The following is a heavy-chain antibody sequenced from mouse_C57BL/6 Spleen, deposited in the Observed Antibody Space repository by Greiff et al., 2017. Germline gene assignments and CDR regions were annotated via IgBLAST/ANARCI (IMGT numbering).Heavy chain of an antibody. J-gene: IGHJ4*01. Sequence: QVQLQQPGAELVKPGASVTMSCKASGYTFTSYWKTWVKQRPGHGLVWIGDIYPGSGSTNYHETFQSKATLTVDPSSSTAYMQLTSLTSEDAAVYYCARGGVYYDYQNYARDYWGQGTSVTVSS. CDR2: IYPGSGST. CDR1: GYTFTSYW. CDR3: ARGGVYYDYQNYARDY. V-gene: IGHV1-55*01. D-gene: IGHD2-4*01.